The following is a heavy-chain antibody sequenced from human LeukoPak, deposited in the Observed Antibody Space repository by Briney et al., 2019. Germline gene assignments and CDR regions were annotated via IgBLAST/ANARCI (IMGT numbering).Heavy chain of an antibody. CDR1: GYSFTSYW. V-gene: IGHV5-51*01. CDR3: AKCIAASNVVFDY. Sequence: GASLKISCKGSGYSFTSYWIGWVRQMPGKGLEWMGIIFPGDSDTRYSPSFQGQVTISADRSISTAYLQWSSLKASDTAMYYCAKCIAASNVVFDYWGQGTLVTVSS. J-gene: IGHJ4*02. D-gene: IGHD6-13*01. CDR2: IFPGDSDT.